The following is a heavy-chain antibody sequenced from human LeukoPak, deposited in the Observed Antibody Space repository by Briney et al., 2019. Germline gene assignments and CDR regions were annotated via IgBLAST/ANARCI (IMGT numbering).Heavy chain of an antibody. CDR2: ISDNGGET. V-gene: IGHV3-23*01. J-gene: IGHJ4*02. Sequence: PGGSLRLSCAASGFTFTDYAMSWVRQAPEKGLEWISTISDNGGETYYADSVKGRFAISRDNSKNTLFLQMNSLRAEDTAVYYCAQTSDFWSGHHDYWGQGTLVTVSS. CDR1: GFTFTDYA. D-gene: IGHD3-3*01. CDR3: AQTSDFWSGHHDY.